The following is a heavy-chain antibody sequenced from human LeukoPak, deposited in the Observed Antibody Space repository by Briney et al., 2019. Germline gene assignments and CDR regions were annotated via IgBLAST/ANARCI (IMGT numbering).Heavy chain of an antibody. J-gene: IGHJ6*02. CDR3: AKDGSQQLVLFYYYYGMDV. V-gene: IGHV3-23*01. D-gene: IGHD6-13*01. CDR1: GFTFSTYA. CDR2: ISGGGGTT. Sequence: GGSLRLSCAASGFTFSTYAMTWVRQAPGKGLEWVSAISGGGGTTYYADSVKGRFTISRDNSKNTLYLQMNSLRAEDTAVYYCAKDGSQQLVLFYYYYGMDVWGQGTTVTVSS.